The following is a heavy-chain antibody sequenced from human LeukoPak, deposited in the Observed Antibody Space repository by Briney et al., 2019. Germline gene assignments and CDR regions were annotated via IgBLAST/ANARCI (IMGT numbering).Heavy chain of an antibody. J-gene: IGHJ4*02. CDR2: ISAYNGNT. CDR3: ARYPSLGGRYFDWITSPTYYFDY. V-gene: IGHV1-18*01. Sequence: ASVKVSCKASGYTFTSYGISWVRQAPGQGLEWMGWISAYNGNTNYAQKLQGRVTMTTDTSTSTAYMELRSLRSDDTAVYYCARYPSLGGRYFDWITSPTYYFDYWGQGTLVTVSS. D-gene: IGHD3-9*01. CDR1: GYTFTSYG.